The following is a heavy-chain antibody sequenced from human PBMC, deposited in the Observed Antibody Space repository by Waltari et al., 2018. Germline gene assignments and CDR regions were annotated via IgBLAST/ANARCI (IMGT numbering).Heavy chain of an antibody. Sequence: EVQLVESGGGLVQPGGSLRLSCAASGFTFSSYEMNWVRQAPGKGLEWVSYISSSGSTIYYADSVKGRFTISRDNAKNSLYLQMNSLRAEDTAVYYCARARYYYDSSGYYNYWGQGTLVTVSS. CDR3: ARARYYYDSSGYYNY. V-gene: IGHV3-48*03. D-gene: IGHD3-22*01. J-gene: IGHJ4*02. CDR2: ISSSGSTI. CDR1: GFTFSSYE.